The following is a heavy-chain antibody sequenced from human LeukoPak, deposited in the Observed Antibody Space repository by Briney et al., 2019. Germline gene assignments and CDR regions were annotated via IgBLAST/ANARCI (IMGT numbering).Heavy chain of an antibody. CDR2: IYYSGST. CDR1: GGSIRSYY. CDR3: ARRHWGPIDY. Sequence: SETLSLTCTVSGGSIRSYYWSWIRQPPGKGLEWIGYIYYSGSTNYNPSLKSRVAISVDTSKNQFSLKLSSVTAADTAVYSCARRHWGPIDYWGQGTLVTVSS. D-gene: IGHD7-27*01. V-gene: IGHV4-59*08. J-gene: IGHJ4*02.